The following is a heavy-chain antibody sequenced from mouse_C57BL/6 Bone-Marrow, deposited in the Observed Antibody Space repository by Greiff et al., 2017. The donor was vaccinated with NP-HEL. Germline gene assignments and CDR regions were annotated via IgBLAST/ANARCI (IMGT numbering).Heavy chain of an antibody. CDR1: GYTFTDHT. CDR2: IYPRDGST. Sequence: VQLQQSDAELVKPGASVKISCKVSGYTFTDHTIHWMKQMPEQGLEWIGYIYPRDGSTKNNEKFKGKATWTADKSTSTAYMQLNSLTSEDSAVYFCARCGYPHYYAMDYWGQGTSVTVSS. D-gene: IGHD2-2*01. CDR3: ARCGYPHYYAMDY. J-gene: IGHJ4*01. V-gene: IGHV1-78*01.